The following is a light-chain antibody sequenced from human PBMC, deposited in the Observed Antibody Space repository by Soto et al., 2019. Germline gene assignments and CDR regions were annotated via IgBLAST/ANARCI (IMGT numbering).Light chain of an antibody. CDR3: QHYAGSPRLT. V-gene: IGKV3-20*01. CDR1: QSVSSSY. CDR2: GAS. Sequence: EIVLTQSPGTLSLSPGERATLSCRASQSVSSSYLAWYQQRPGQAPRLLIYGASTRATGIPDRFSGSGSGTDFTLTISRMAPEDFAVYYCQHYAGSPRLTFGGGTKVEIK. J-gene: IGKJ4*01.